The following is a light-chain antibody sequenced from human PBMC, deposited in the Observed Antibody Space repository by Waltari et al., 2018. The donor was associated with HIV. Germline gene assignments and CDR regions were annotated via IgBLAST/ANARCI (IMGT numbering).Light chain of an antibody. Sequence: QSVLTQPPSVSAAPGQKVTISCSGSSSNIGNHGLSWYQHLPGTAPKLLIYDNGRRPSGISDRFSGSKSGTSATLGITGLQTGDEADYYCETWDSGLNAGRVFGGGTKLTVL. CDR1: SSNIGNHG. CDR3: ETWDSGLNAGRV. CDR2: DNG. V-gene: IGLV1-51*01. J-gene: IGLJ3*02.